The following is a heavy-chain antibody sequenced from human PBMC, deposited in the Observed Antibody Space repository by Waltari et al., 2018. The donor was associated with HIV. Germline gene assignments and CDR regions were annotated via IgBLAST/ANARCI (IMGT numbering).Heavy chain of an antibody. Sequence: QVQLVESGGGVVQPGRSLRLSCAASGFTFSSYGMHWVRQAPGRGLGWVAVIWYDGSNKYYADSVKGRFSISRDNSKNTLYLQMNSLRAEDTAVYFCARRGVLTCYYTMDVWGQGTTVTVSS. CDR3: ARRGVLTCYYTMDV. CDR2: IWYDGSNK. D-gene: IGHD3-10*01. V-gene: IGHV3-33*01. CDR1: GFTFSSYG. J-gene: IGHJ6*02.